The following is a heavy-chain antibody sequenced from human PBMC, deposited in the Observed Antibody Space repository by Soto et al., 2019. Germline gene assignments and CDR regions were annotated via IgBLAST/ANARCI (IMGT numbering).Heavy chain of an antibody. V-gene: IGHV3-23*01. D-gene: IGHD6-13*01. Sequence: GGSLRLSCAVSGFTFSSYAMSWVRRAPGKGLEWVSNINGSGDNIYYAESVKGRFTISRDNSKNTLYLQMNSLRAEDTAIYYCAKDALYSSSWYLSWFDPWGQGTPVTVSS. CDR3: AKDALYSSSWYLSWFDP. CDR1: GFTFSSYA. J-gene: IGHJ5*02. CDR2: INGSGDNI.